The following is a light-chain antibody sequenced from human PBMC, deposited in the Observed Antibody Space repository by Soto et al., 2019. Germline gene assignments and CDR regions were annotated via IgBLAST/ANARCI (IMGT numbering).Light chain of an antibody. Sequence: PGGRATLSCRASQSVDNYLAWYQQKPGQAPRLLIYDVSNRATGIPARFSGSGSGTDFTLTISSLEPGDFAIYYCQQRNDWQVTFGQGTRLEIK. V-gene: IGKV3-11*01. CDR3: QQRNDWQVT. CDR2: DVS. CDR1: QSVDNY. J-gene: IGKJ5*01.